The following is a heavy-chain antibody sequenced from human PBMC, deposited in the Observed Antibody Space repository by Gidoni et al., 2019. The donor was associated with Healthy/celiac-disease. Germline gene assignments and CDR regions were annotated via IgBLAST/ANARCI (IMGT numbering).Heavy chain of an antibody. Sequence: QITLKESGPTLVKPTQTLTLTCTFSGFSLSTRGVGVGWFRQPPGKALEWLALVYWDGDKRYSPSLKSRLTITRDTSKNQVVLTMTNMDPVDTATYYCAHRDSGGLFYGMDVWGQGTTVTVSS. CDR2: VYWDGDK. CDR1: GFSLSTRGVG. D-gene: IGHD6-19*01. V-gene: IGHV2-5*02. J-gene: IGHJ6*02. CDR3: AHRDSGGLFYGMDV.